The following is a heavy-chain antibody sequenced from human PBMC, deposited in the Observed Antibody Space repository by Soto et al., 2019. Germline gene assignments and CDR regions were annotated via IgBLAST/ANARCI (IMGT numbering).Heavy chain of an antibody. V-gene: IGHV3-30*18. D-gene: IGHD7-27*01. Sequence: QVQLVESGGGVVQPGRSLRLSCAASGFTFSSYGMHWVRQAPGKGLEWVAVISYEGSNNYYADSVKGRFTISRDNSKNTLYLHMNSLRAEDTAVYYCAKVLLGPGRAYGMDVWGQGTTFTVSS. CDR1: GFTFSSYG. CDR2: ISYEGSNN. J-gene: IGHJ6*02. CDR3: AKVLLGPGRAYGMDV.